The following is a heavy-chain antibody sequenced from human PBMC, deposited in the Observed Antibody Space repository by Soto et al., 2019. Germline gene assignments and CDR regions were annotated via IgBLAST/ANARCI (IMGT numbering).Heavy chain of an antibody. CDR2: IYYSGST. CDR3: ARDRPDSSGYYLFDY. CDR1: GGSISSGGYY. V-gene: IGHV4-31*03. D-gene: IGHD3-22*01. J-gene: IGHJ4*02. Sequence: PSETLSLTCTVSGGSISSGGYYWSWIRQHPGKGPEWIGYIYYSGSTYYNPSLKSRVTISVDTSKNQFSLKLSSVTAADTAVYYCARDRPDSSGYYLFDYWGQGTLVTVSS.